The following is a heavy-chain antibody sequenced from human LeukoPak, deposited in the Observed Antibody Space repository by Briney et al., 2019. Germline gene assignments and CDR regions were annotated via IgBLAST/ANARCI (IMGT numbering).Heavy chain of an antibody. CDR2: IYNGVNT. Sequence: SETLSLTCTVSGASFSSASYWTWIRQPPGKGVEWIAHIYNGVNTDYNPSLKSRVTISVDTSKNQFSLRLNSVTAADTAVYYCERSRAFNSGAFDPWGQGSLVTVSS. V-gene: IGHV4-61*01. CDR1: GASFSSASY. J-gene: IGHJ5*02. CDR3: ERSRAFNSGAFDP. D-gene: IGHD1-26*01.